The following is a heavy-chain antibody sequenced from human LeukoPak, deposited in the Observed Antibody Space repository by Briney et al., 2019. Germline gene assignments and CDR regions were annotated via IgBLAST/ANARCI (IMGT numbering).Heavy chain of an antibody. V-gene: IGHV3-21*01. CDR1: GFTVSSNY. Sequence: GGSLRLSCAASGFTVSSNYMSWVRQAPGKGLEWVSSISSGGSYIHYADSVKGRFTVSRDDAKNSLYLQMSSLRAEDTAVYYCAREQCAGGTCYQFDYWGQGTLVTVSS. D-gene: IGHD2-15*01. CDR3: AREQCAGGTCYQFDY. J-gene: IGHJ4*02. CDR2: ISSGGSYI.